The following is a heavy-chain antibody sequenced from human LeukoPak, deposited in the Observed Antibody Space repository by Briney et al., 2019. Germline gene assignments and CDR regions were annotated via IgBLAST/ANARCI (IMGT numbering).Heavy chain of an antibody. D-gene: IGHD3-3*01. J-gene: IGHJ3*02. CDR1: GFTFSSYW. CDR3: ARGPTTFGVVSDDAFDI. CDR2: IKQDGSEK. V-gene: IGHV3-7*01. Sequence: PGGSLRLSCAASGFTFSSYWMSWVRQAPGKGLEWVANIKQDGSEKYYVDSVKGRFTISRDNTKSSLYLKMNSLRAEDTAVYYCARGPTTFGVVSDDAFDIWGQGTMVTVSS.